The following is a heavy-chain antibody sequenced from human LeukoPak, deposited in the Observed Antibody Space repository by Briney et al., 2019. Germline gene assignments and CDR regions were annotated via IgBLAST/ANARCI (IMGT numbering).Heavy chain of an antibody. V-gene: IGHV4-30-2*01. D-gene: IGHD2-15*01. CDR2: IYHSGST. J-gene: IGHJ6*02. CDR1: GGSISSDRYS. CDR3: ARYCSGGSCSYGLDV. Sequence: SETLSLTCAVSGGSISSDRYSWSWIRQPPGKGLEWIGYIYHSGSTFYNPSLKSRVTISVDRSKNQFSLKLSSVTAADTAVYYCARYCSGGSCSYGLDVWGQGTTVTVS.